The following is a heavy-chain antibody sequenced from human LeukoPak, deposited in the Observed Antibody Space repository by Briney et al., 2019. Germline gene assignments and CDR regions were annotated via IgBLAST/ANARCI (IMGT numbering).Heavy chain of an antibody. D-gene: IGHD3-22*01. CDR3: ARDLGQYYDTSDNWFDP. CDR1: GFTFSSYW. CDR2: ISSDGSIT. Sequence: PGGSLRLSCTASGFTFSSYWMHWVRQTPGKGLVWVSRISSDGSITNYADSVMGRFTISRDNAKNTLYLQMNSLRDEDTAVYYCARDLGQYYDTSDNWFDPWGQGTLVTVSS. J-gene: IGHJ5*02. V-gene: IGHV3-74*01.